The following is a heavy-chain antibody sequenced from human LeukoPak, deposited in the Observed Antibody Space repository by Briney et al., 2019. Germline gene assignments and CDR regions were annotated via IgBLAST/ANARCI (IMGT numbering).Heavy chain of an antibody. Sequence: SETLSLTCAVYGGSFSGYYWSWIRQPPGKGLEWIGEINHSGSTNYNPSLKSRVTISVDTSKNQFSLKLSSVTAADTAVYYCARVGDLGTGFDPWGQGTLVTVSS. CDR1: GGSFSGYY. CDR3: ARVGDLGTGFDP. J-gene: IGHJ5*02. D-gene: IGHD4-17*01. CDR2: INHSGST. V-gene: IGHV4-34*01.